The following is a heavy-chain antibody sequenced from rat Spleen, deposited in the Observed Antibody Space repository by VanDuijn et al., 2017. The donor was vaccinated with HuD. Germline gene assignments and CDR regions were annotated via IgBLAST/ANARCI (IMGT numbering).Heavy chain of an antibody. V-gene: IGHV5-7*01. CDR2: ISSDGSSI. D-gene: IGHD1-11*01. CDR1: GFTFSSYS. Sequence: EVQVVESGGGLVQPGRSLKLSCAASGFTFSSYSMAWVCQAPKKGLEWVATISSDGSSIYYRDSVKGRFTISRDNAESTLYLQMDSLRSEDTATYYCARHGYGGYSGSFAYWGQGVMVTVSS. J-gene: IGHJ2*01. CDR3: ARHGYGGYSGSFAY.